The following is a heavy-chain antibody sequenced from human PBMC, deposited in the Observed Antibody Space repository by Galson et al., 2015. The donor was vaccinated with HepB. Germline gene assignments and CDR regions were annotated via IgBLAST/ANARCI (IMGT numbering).Heavy chain of an antibody. D-gene: IGHD6-13*01. Sequence: SVKVSCKASGYTFTSYDINWVRQATGQGLEWMGWMNPNSGNTGYAQKFQGRVTMTRNTSISTAYMELSSLRSEDTAVYYCARGLAAAGYFDIWGQGTMVTVSP. CDR3: ARGLAAAGYFDI. CDR2: MNPNSGNT. J-gene: IGHJ3*02. CDR1: GYTFTSYD. V-gene: IGHV1-8*01.